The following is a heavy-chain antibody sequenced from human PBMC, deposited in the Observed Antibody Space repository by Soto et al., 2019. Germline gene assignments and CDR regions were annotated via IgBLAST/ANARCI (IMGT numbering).Heavy chain of an antibody. CDR2: IKQEGSEK. CDR1: GFTFSSYW. Sequence: EVQLVESGGGLVQPGGSLRLSCAASGFTFSSYWMSWVRQAPGKGLEWVANIKQEGSEKYYVDSVKGRFTIARDNAKNSLYLQMNSLRAEDTAVYYCARGSSGYSYGYAVGYWGQGTLVTVSS. CDR3: ARGSSGYSYGYAVGY. D-gene: IGHD5-18*01. V-gene: IGHV3-7*01. J-gene: IGHJ4*02.